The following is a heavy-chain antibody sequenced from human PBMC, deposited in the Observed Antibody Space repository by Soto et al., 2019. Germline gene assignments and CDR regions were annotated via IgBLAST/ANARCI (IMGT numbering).Heavy chain of an antibody. CDR1: GGTFSTYT. CDR2: IIPIIGII. CDR3: AGDPDSHYNDSHAYSYP. V-gene: IGHV1-69*08. D-gene: IGHD3-22*01. Sequence: QVQLVQSGAEVKKPGSSVKDSCKASGGTFSTYTITWVRRAPGQGLEWMGRIIPIIGIINYAQKFQGRVTITADKFTDTAYMELTRLRSDDTAVYYCAGDPDSHYNDSHAYSYPWGQGTLVTVSS. J-gene: IGHJ5*02.